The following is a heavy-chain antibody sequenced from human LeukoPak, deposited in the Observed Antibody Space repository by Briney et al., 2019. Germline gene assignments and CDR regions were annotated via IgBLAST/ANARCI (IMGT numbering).Heavy chain of an antibody. Sequence: PGGSLRLSCAASGVTFNSFGMHWVRQAPGKGLGWVGVITYDGDIRYFEDSVKGRSTIPRDTSKSPLYLQMNSLGAEDTAVYYCVKEQGSEYYRTADYWGQGTLVTVSS. J-gene: IGHJ4*02. CDR1: GVTFNSFG. CDR3: VKEQGSEYYRTADY. V-gene: IGHV3-30*18. D-gene: IGHD3-10*01. CDR2: ITYDGDIR.